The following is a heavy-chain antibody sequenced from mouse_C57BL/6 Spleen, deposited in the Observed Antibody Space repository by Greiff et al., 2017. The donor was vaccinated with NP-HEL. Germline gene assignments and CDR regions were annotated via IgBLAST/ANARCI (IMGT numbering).Heavy chain of an antibody. J-gene: IGHJ4*01. V-gene: IGHV5-17*01. CDR2: ISSGSSTI. CDR1: GFTFSDYG. D-gene: IGHD1-1*01. Sequence: VKLMESGGGLVKPGGSLKLSCAASGFTFSDYGMHWVRQAPEKGLEWVAYISSGSSTIYYADTVKGRFTISRDNAKNTLFLQMTSLRSEDTAMYYCAYYYGSSYDYYAMDYWGQGTSVTVSS. CDR3: AYYYGSSYDYYAMDY.